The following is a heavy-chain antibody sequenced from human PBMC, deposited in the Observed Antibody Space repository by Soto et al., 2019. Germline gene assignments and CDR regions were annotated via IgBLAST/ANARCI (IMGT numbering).Heavy chain of an antibody. V-gene: IGHV4-39*01. D-gene: IGHD3-22*01. CDR1: GGSISSSSYY. J-gene: IGHJ4*02. CDR2: IYYSGST. CDR3: ASRHYYDSSGYVSDY. Sequence: PSETLSLTCTVSGGSISSSSYYWGWIRQPPGKGLEWIGSIYYSGSTYYNPPLKSRVTISVDTSKNQFSLKLSSVTAADTAVYYCASRHYYDSSGYVSDYWGQGTLVTVSS.